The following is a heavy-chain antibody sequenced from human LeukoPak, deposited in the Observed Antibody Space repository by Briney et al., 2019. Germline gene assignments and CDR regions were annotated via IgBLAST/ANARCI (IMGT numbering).Heavy chain of an antibody. CDR2: FSYSGST. CDR3: ARDLRAAY. J-gene: IGHJ4*02. CDR1: GVSISTYY. D-gene: IGHD3-16*01. Sequence: SETLSLTCSVSGVSISTYYWIWIRQPPAKGLEWMGFFSYSGSTKYNPSLKSRVTMSVDTSKNQFSLKLSSVTAADTAVYYCARDLRAAYWGQGTLVTVSS. V-gene: IGHV4-59*01.